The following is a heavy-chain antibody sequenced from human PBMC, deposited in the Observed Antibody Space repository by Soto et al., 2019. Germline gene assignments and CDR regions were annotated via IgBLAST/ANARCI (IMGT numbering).Heavy chain of an antibody. D-gene: IGHD5-12*01. CDR2: ISYDGSNK. CDR3: ARDPGGYDYTDYYFDY. CDR1: GFTFSSYA. J-gene: IGHJ4*02. V-gene: IGHV3-30-3*01. Sequence: QVQLVESGGGVVQPGRSLRLSCAASGFTFSSYAMHWVRQAPGKGLEWVAVISYDGSNKYYADSVKGRFTISRDNSKNTLYLQMNSLRAEDTAVYYCARDPGGYDYTDYYFDYWCQGTLVTVSS.